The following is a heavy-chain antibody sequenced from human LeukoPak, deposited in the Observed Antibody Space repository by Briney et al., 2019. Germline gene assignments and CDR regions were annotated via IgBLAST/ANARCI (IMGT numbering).Heavy chain of an antibody. CDR3: TRVVGAND. V-gene: IGHV3-72*01. Sequence: GGSLRLSCAAPGFSFSRNEMNWVREAPGKGLEGVGRIRKKANSYTTEYAASVQGRFTVSRDDSKNSLYLQMNSMKTEDTAVYYWTRVVGANDWGQGTLVTVSS. D-gene: IGHD1-26*01. CDR2: IRKKANSYTT. J-gene: IGHJ4*02. CDR1: GFSFSRNE.